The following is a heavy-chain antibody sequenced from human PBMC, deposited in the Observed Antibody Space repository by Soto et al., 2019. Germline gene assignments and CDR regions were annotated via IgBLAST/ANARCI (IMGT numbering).Heavy chain of an antibody. CDR3: ARDSGYSGDEYYYGMDV. D-gene: IGHD5-12*01. CDR2: IIPILGIA. Sequence: QVQLVQSGAEVKKPGSSVKVSCKASGGTFSSYTISWVRQAPGQGLEWMGRIIPILGIANYAQKFQGRVTMTAXXSXSXXDMEVSSLRSEDTAVYYWARDSGYSGDEYYYGMDVWGQGTTVTVSS. CDR1: GGTFSSYT. V-gene: IGHV1-69*08. J-gene: IGHJ6*02.